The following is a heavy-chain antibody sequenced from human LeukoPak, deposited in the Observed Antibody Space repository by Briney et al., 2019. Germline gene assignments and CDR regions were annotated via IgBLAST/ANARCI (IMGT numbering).Heavy chain of an antibody. CDR2: ISGSGGST. J-gene: IGHJ4*02. D-gene: IGHD2-15*01. Sequence: PGGSLRLSCAASGFTFSSYAMSWVRQAPGKGLEWVSAISGSGGSTYYADSVKGRFTISRDNSKNTLYLQMNSLRAEDTAVYYCAKDRPEQWYCSGGSCLGLDYWGQGILVTVSS. CDR3: AKDRPEQWYCSGGSCLGLDY. V-gene: IGHV3-23*01. CDR1: GFTFSSYA.